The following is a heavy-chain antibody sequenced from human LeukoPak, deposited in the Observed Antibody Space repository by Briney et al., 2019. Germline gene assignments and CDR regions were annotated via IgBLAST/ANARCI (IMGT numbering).Heavy chain of an antibody. CDR1: GYTFTSYG. D-gene: IGHD3-10*01. CDR3: ARVPQWGFGESYFDY. CDR2: ISAYNGNT. J-gene: IGHJ4*02. V-gene: IGHV1-18*01. Sequence: ASVKVSCKASGYTFTSYGISWVRQAPRQGLEWMGWISAYNGNTNYGQKLQGRVTMTTDTSTSTAYMELRSLRSDDTAVYYCARVPQWGFGESYFDYWGQGTLVTVSS.